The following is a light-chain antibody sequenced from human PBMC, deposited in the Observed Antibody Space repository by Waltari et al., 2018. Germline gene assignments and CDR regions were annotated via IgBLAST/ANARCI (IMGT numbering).Light chain of an antibody. CDR3: LVYMGSGIWV. V-gene: IGLV8-61*01. Sequence: QTVVTQEPSLSVSPGGTVTLTCALSSGSFSTTSYAGWSQQTPGQAPRTVVYKSNTRSSGVPDRFSGSILGNKVALTITGAQAEDESDYYCLVYMGSGIWVFGGGTKLTVL. CDR2: KSN. J-gene: IGLJ3*02. CDR1: SGSFSTTSY.